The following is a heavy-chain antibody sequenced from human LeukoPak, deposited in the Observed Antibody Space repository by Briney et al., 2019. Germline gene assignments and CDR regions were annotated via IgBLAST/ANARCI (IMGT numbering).Heavy chain of an antibody. J-gene: IGHJ6*03. CDR3: ARPNGSGSYLKSYYYYMDV. D-gene: IGHD3-10*01. CDR2: IIPIFGTA. Sequence: ASVKVSCKASGGTFSSYAISWVRQAPGQGLEWMGGIIPIFGTANYAQKFQGRVTITADEPTSTAYMELSSLRSEDTAVYYCARPNGSGSYLKSYYYYMDVWGKGTTVTVSS. V-gene: IGHV1-69*13. CDR1: GGTFSSYA.